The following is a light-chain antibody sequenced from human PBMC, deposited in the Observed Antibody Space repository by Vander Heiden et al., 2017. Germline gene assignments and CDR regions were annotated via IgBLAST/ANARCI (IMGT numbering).Light chain of an antibody. CDR3: QQSYTTPLT. CDR2: AAS. V-gene: IGKV1-39*01. CDR1: ESINRY. J-gene: IGKJ4*01. Sequence: LTQSPYSLYASVGSRVTITCRASESINRYLNWYQQKPGKAPRFLISAASNLESGVPSRFTGSGSGRDFTLTISSLQPEDFATYFCQQSYTTPLTFGGGTRVDLK.